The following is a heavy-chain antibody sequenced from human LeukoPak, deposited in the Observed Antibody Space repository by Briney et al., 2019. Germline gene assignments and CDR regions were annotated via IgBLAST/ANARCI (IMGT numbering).Heavy chain of an antibody. J-gene: IGHJ6*03. Sequence: SETLSLTCAVYGGSFSGYYWSWIRQPAGKGLEWIGRIYTSGSTNYNPSLKSRVTISVDTSKNQFSLKLSSVTAADTAVYYCAREREWNYGGNYPRYYYYYYMDVWGKGTTVTISS. V-gene: IGHV4-4*07. CDR1: GGSFSGYY. D-gene: IGHD4-23*01. CDR3: AREREWNYGGNYPRYYYYYYMDV. CDR2: IYTSGST.